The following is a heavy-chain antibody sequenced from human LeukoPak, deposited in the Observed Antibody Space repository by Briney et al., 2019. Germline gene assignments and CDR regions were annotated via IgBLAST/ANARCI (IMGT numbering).Heavy chain of an antibody. Sequence: ASVKVSCEASGYTFTSYGISWVRQAPGQGLEWMGWMNPNSGNTGYAQKFQGRVTMTEDTSTDTAYMELSSLRSEDTAVYYCATHSSGYYYVNPLWQHWGQGTLVTVSS. CDR3: ATHSSGYYYVNPLWQH. CDR2: MNPNSGNT. D-gene: IGHD3-22*01. CDR1: GYTFTSYG. J-gene: IGHJ1*01. V-gene: IGHV1-8*02.